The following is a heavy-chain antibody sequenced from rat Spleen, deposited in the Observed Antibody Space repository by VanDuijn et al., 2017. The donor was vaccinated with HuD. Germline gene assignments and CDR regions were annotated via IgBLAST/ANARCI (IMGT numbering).Heavy chain of an antibody. Sequence: EVQLVESDGGLVQPGRSLKLSCAASGFTFSDYYMAWVRQAPTKGLEWVASISNARGITYYADPVKGRFTISRDIANSTLYLQVDSLRSEDTASYYCARPTTGIPFNYWGQGVMVTVSS. CDR3: ARPTTGIPFNY. CDR1: GFTFSDYY. CDR2: ISNARGIT. J-gene: IGHJ2*01. V-gene: IGHV5-25*01. D-gene: IGHD1-9*01.